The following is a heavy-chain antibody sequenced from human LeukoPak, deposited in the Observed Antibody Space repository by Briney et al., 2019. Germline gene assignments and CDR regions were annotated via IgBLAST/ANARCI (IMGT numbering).Heavy chain of an antibody. D-gene: IGHD1-26*01. CDR1: GFTFSSYA. CDR3: AKDPKVGATYYFGY. Sequence: PGGSLRLSCAASGFTFSSYAMSWVRQAPGKGLEWVSAISGSGGSTYYADSVRGRFTISRDNSKNTLYLQMNSLRADDTAVYYCAKDPKVGATYYFGYWGQGTLVTVSS. CDR2: ISGSGGST. J-gene: IGHJ4*02. V-gene: IGHV3-23*01.